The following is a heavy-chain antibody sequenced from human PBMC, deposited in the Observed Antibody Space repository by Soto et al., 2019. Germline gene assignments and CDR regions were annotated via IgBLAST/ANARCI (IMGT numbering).Heavy chain of an antibody. D-gene: IGHD6-19*01. V-gene: IGHV3-48*01. CDR1: GFTFSNYS. CDR2: ISSSTI. CDR3: ARETQWLNWFDP. Sequence: EVQVVESGGGLVQPGGSLRLSCAASGFTFSNYSMNWVRQAPGKGLEWVSYISSSTIYYADSVKGRFTISRDNAKNSLYLHMNSLRAEDTAVYYCARETQWLNWFDPWGQGTLVTVSS. J-gene: IGHJ5*02.